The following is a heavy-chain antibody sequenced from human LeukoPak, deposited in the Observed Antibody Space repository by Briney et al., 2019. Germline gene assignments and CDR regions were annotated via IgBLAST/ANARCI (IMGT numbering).Heavy chain of an antibody. CDR1: GGSISSSSYY. J-gene: IGHJ6*02. V-gene: IGHV4-39*07. CDR3: ARVLHDYYYGMDV. Sequence: SETLSLTCTVSGGSISSSSYYWGWIRQPPGKGLEWIGSIYYSGSTYYNPSLKSRVTISVDTSKNQFSLKLSSVTAADTAVYYCARVLHDYYYGMDVWGQGTTVTVSS. CDR2: IYYSGST. D-gene: IGHD4-11*01.